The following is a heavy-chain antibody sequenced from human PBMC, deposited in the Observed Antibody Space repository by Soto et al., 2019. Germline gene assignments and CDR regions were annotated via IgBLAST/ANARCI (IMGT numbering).Heavy chain of an antibody. CDR3: ARGSFSSSSSWFAP. J-gene: IGHJ5*02. Sequence: SETLSLLCHVSGGSITSGDYYWTWIRQPPGKRLEWTRYIYYSRRTYYNPSLNSRVSISVDTTENQFSLKVTSVTASDTSLYYCARGSFSSSSSWFAPGGRGTLVTVSS. CDR2: IYYSRRT. D-gene: IGHD2-2*01. V-gene: IGHV4-31*03. CDR1: GGSITSGDYY.